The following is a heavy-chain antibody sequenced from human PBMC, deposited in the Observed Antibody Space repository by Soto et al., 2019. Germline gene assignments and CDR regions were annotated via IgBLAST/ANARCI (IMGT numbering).Heavy chain of an antibody. D-gene: IGHD5-18*01. CDR2: INAGNGNT. Sequence: QVQLVQSGAEVKKPGASVKVSCKASGYTFTSYAMHWVRQAPGQRLEWMGWINAGNGNTKYSQKFQGRVTITRDTSASTADMEVRSTRSEDTALEYSAIEAGNSEGYDWGQGPRAT. J-gene: IGHJ4*02. CDR3: AIEAGNSEGYD. V-gene: IGHV1-3*01. CDR1: GYTFTSYA.